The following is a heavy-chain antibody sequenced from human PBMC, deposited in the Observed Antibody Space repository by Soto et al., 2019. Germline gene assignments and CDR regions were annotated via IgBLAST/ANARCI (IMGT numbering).Heavy chain of an antibody. J-gene: IGHJ4*02. V-gene: IGHV3-7*03. CDR1: GFTRSNYW. CDR3: VRELGLAY. CDR2: INKDGSQK. Sequence: RWSLRLSCAASGFTRSNYWMTWVRQAPGKGLEWVANINKDGSQKNYVDSVKGRFTIARDNGQNSLSLQINSLRVEDTAVYYCVRELGLAYWGQGALVTVSS. D-gene: IGHD7-27*01.